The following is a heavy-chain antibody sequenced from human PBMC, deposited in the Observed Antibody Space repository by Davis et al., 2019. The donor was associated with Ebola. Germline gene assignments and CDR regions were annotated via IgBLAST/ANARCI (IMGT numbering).Heavy chain of an antibody. D-gene: IGHD2-15*01. J-gene: IGHJ6*02. CDR2: IDPSDSYT. V-gene: IGHV5-10-1*01. CDR3: ARHPLGVVAATGYGMDV. CDR1: GYSFTSYW. Sequence: KISCKGSGYSFTSYWISWVRQMPGKGLEWMGRIDPSDSYTNYSPSFQGHVTISADKSISTAYLQWSSLKASDTAMYYCARHPLGVVAATGYGMDVWGQGTTVTVSS.